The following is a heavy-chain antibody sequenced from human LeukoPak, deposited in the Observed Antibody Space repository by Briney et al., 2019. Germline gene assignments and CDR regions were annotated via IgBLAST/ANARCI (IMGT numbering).Heavy chain of an antibody. V-gene: IGHV3-7*01. J-gene: IGHJ4*02. Sequence: TFXXXWMNWVRQAPGKGLEWVANIKHDGSEKYYVDSMKGRFTISRDDAKKSLYLQMNSLRAEDTAVYYCARGGESYYGSGSHDYWGQGTLVTVSS. CDR2: IKHDGSEK. CDR3: ARGGESYYGSGSHDY. D-gene: IGHD3-10*01. CDR1: TFXXXW.